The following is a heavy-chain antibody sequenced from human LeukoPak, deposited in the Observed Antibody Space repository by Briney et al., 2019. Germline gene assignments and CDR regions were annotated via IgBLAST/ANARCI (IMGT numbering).Heavy chain of an antibody. J-gene: IGHJ4*02. CDR2: IYYSGSA. CDR3: ARHSVVTPNY. V-gene: IGHV4-39*01. Sequence: SETLSLTCIVSGGSISNSSYYWGWIRQPPGKGLEWIGSIYYSGSAYYNPSLKSRVTISVDTSKNQFSLKLTSVTAADTAVYYCARHSVVTPNYWGQGTLVTVSS. CDR1: GGSISNSSYY. D-gene: IGHD4-23*01.